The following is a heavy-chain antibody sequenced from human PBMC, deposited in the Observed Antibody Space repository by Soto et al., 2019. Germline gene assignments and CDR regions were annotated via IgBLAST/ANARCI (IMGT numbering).Heavy chain of an antibody. CDR1: GYSFAGYW. Sequence: GESLKISCKGSGYSFAGYWITWVRQKPGKGLEWMGRIDPSDSQTYYSPSFRGHVTISATKSISTAYLQWSSLKASDTAMYYCARQGVVPDYSNYERGDYYYGMDVWGQGTTVTVSS. J-gene: IGHJ6*02. D-gene: IGHD4-4*01. CDR3: ARQGVVPDYSNYERGDYYYGMDV. V-gene: IGHV5-10-1*01. CDR2: IDPSDSQT.